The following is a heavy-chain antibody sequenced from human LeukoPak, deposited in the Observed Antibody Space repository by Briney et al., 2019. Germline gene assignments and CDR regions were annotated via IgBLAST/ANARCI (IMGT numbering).Heavy chain of an antibody. CDR3: ARGRGDKTPNWFDP. CDR2: IYTSGST. D-gene: IGHD3-10*01. J-gene: IGHJ5*02. Sequence: PSETLSLTCTVSGGSIGSYYWSWIRQPAGKGLEWIGRIYTSGSTNYNPSLKSRVTMSVDTSKNQFSLKLSSVTAADTAVYYCARGRGDKTPNWFDPWGQGTLVTVSS. CDR1: GGSIGSYY. V-gene: IGHV4-4*07.